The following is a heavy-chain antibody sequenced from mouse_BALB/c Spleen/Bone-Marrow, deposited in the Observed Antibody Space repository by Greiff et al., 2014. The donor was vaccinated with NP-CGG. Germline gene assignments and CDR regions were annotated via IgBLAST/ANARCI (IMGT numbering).Heavy chain of an antibody. Sequence: QVQLQQPGAEVVRPGTSVKVSCKASGYAFTNYLIEWIKQRPGQGLEWIGLINPGSGGTNYNEKFKGKATLTADKSSSTAYMQLSSLTSDDSAVYFCARVLGRPFGGQGTLVTVSA. D-gene: IGHD4-1*01. J-gene: IGHJ3*01. CDR1: GYAFTNYL. CDR3: ARVLGRPF. V-gene: IGHV1-54*01. CDR2: INPGSGGT.